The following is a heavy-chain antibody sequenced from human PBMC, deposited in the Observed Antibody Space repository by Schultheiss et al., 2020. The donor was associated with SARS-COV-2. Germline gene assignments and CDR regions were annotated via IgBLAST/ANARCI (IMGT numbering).Heavy chain of an antibody. V-gene: IGHV4-4*07. D-gene: IGHD3-22*01. CDR2: IYTSGST. J-gene: IGHJ3*02. CDR3: ARVPITMIVVGHAFDI. Sequence: SETLSLTCTVSGGSISSYYWSWIRQPAGKGLEWIGRIYTSGSTNYNPSLKSRVTMSVDTSKNQFSLKLSSVTAADTAVYYCARVPITMIVVGHAFDIWGQGTMVTVSS. CDR1: GGSISSYY.